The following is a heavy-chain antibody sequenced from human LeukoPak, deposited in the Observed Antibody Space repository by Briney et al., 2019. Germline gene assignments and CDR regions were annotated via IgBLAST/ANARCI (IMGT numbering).Heavy chain of an antibody. CDR2: ISSSSSYI. CDR3: AREPYSSGWYREAVDY. Sequence: PGGSLRLSCAASGFTFSSYSMNWVRQAPGKGLEWVSSISSSSSYIYYADSVKGRFTISRDNAKNSLYLQMNSLRAEDTAVYYCAREPYSSGWYREAVDYWGQGTLVTVSS. J-gene: IGHJ4*02. V-gene: IGHV3-21*01. D-gene: IGHD6-19*01. CDR1: GFTFSSYS.